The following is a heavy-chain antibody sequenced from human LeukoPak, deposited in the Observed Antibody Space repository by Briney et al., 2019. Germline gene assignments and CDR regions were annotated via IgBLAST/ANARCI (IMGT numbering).Heavy chain of an antibody. CDR1: GFTFSTYA. J-gene: IGHJ4*02. D-gene: IGHD2-15*01. Sequence: GGSLRLSCAASGFTFSTYAMHWVRQAPGKGLEWGAVILYDGGNKYYADSVKGRFTISRENSKNRLYLQMNSLRAEDTAVYYCARRWGYCSGGSCYSQSIFDYWGQGTLVTVSS. V-gene: IGHV3-30*04. CDR3: ARRWGYCSGGSCYSQSIFDY. CDR2: ILYDGGNK.